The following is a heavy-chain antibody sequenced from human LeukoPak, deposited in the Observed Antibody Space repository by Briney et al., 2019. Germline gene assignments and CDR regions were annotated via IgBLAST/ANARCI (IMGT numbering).Heavy chain of an antibody. V-gene: IGHV3-33*01. CDR2: IWYDGTNK. CDR1: GLTFSSYG. Sequence: GGSLRLSCAASGLTFSSYGMHWIRQAPGQGLEWVAVIWYDGTNKYYADSVKGRFTISRDNSKNTLYLQMNSLRAEDTAVYYCAATILTGHNWFDPWGQGTLVTVSS. D-gene: IGHD3-9*01. J-gene: IGHJ5*02. CDR3: AATILTGHNWFDP.